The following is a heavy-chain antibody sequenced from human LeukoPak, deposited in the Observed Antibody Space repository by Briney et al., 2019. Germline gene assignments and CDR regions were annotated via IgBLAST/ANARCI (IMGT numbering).Heavy chain of an antibody. CDR3: ARGGGYSSGWHGYFDY. V-gene: IGHV1-2*06. CDR1: GYTFTGYY. CDR2: INPNSGGT. D-gene: IGHD6-19*01. J-gene: IGHJ4*02. Sequence: ASVKVSCKASGYTFTGYYMHWVRQAPGQGLEWMGRINPNSGGTNYAQKFQGGVTMTRDTSISTAYMELSRLRSDDTAVYYCARGGGYSSGWHGYFDYWGQGTLVTVSS.